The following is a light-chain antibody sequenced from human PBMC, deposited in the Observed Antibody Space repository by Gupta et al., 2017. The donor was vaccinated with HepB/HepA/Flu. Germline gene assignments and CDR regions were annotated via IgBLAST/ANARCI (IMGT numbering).Light chain of an antibody. J-gene: IGKJ4*02. CDR3: RQRSNWCPLT. Sequence: MELRQYAATLSLSTGQRATLSCRTSQNVSSYLAWYQHKPGQAPRLLIYDASNRPAGIPARFSFSKSGTNFTLTNSSRVAEDVAGYYCRQRSNWCPLTFGGGTKVEIK. CDR1: QNVSSY. CDR2: DAS. V-gene: IGKV3-11*01.